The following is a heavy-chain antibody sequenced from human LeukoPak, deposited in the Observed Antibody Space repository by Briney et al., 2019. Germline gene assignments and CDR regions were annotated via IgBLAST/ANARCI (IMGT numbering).Heavy chain of an antibody. CDR3: AKHNYDILTGYYGG. V-gene: IGHV3-23*01. J-gene: IGHJ4*02. CDR2: ISGSGGST. D-gene: IGHD3-9*01. Sequence: PGGSLRLSCAASGFTFSSYAMSWVRQAPGKGLEWVSAISGSGGSTYYADSVKGRFTISRDNSKNTLYLQMNSLRAEDTAVYYCAKHNYDILTGYYGGWGQGTLVTVSS. CDR1: GFTFSSYA.